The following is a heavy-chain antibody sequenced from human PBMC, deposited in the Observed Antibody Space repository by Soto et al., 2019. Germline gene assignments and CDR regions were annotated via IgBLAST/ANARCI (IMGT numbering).Heavy chain of an antibody. J-gene: IGHJ3*01. D-gene: IGHD2-21*01. V-gene: IGHV3-48*02. Sequence: GGSLRLSCVASGFSFSNYNMNWVRQAPGKGLEWLSYISSDNITKYYADSVRGRFTISRDSARNSLYLQMNSLRDEDTAVYFCARNVDLWGQGTMVTVSS. CDR1: GFSFSNYN. CDR3: ARNVDL. CDR2: ISSDNITK.